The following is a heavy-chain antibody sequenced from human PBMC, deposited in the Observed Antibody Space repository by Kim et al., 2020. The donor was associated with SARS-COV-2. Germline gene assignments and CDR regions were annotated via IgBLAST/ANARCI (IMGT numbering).Heavy chain of an antibody. J-gene: IGHJ6*03. V-gene: IGHV3-33*01. CDR3: ARKRSSSSKGGWYYYYYMGV. CDR1: GFTFSSYG. CDR2: IWYDGSNK. D-gene: IGHD6-6*01. Sequence: GGSLRLSCAASGFTFSSYGMHWVRQAPGKGLEWVAVIWYDGSNKYYADSVKGRFTISRDNSKNTLYLQMNSLRAEDTAVYYCARKRSSSSKGGWYYYYYMGVWGKGTTVTVSS.